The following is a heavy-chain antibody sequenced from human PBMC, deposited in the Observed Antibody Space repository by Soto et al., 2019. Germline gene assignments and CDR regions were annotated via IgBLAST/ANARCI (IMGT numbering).Heavy chain of an antibody. V-gene: IGHV1-18*01. CDR1: GYTFTSYH. CDR3: ARDTPPTDY. J-gene: IGHJ4*02. CDR2: ISAYTTNT. Sequence: QVQLVQSGAEVKKPGASVKVSCKTSGYTFTSYHISWVRQAPGQGLEWMGWISAYTTNTNYAQKFQGRVTMTTDTLTSTASMEPRSLRSDDTAVYYCARDTPPTDYWGQGTLVTVSS.